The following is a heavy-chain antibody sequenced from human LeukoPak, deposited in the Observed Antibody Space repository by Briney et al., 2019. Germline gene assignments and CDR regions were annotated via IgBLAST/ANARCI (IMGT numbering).Heavy chain of an antibody. CDR2: IYYSGST. Sequence: SETLSLTCTVSGGSISSSSYYWGWIRQSPGKGLEWIGSIYYSGSTYYNPSLKSRVTISVDTSKNQFSLKLSSVTAADTAVYYCARDPIPDLYGGKVLDYWGRGTLVTVSS. CDR1: GGSISSSSYY. D-gene: IGHD4-23*01. J-gene: IGHJ4*02. V-gene: IGHV4-39*07. CDR3: ARDPIPDLYGGKVLDY.